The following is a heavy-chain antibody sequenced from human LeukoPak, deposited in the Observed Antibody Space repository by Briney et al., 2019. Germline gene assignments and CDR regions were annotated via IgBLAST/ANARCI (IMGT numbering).Heavy chain of an antibody. CDR3: ARLRCSSTSCRVTRTGSGKNYYYYMDV. V-gene: IGHV4-34*01. D-gene: IGHD2-2*01. Sequence: PSETLSLTCAVYGGSFSGYYWSWIRQPPGKGLEWIGEINHSGSTNYNPSLKSRVTISVDTSKNQFSLKLSSVTAADTAVYYCARLRCSSTSCRVTRTGSGKNYYYYMDVWGKGTTVTVSS. CDR2: INHSGST. CDR1: GGSFSGYY. J-gene: IGHJ6*03.